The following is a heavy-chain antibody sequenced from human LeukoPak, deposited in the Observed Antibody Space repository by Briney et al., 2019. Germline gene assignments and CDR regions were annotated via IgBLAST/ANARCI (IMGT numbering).Heavy chain of an antibody. CDR2: ISDSGSA. V-gene: IGHV4-38-2*02. Sequence: SETLSLTCTVSGSSMSSDYYWGWIRQPPGKGLEWIGSISDSGSAYYNPSLKSRVVISVDPSKKQFSLKLSSVTAADTAVYYCAREGYTHYWYYYYMDVWGKGTTVTVSS. CDR1: GSSMSSDYY. D-gene: IGHD5-12*01. CDR3: AREGYTHYWYYYYMDV. J-gene: IGHJ6*03.